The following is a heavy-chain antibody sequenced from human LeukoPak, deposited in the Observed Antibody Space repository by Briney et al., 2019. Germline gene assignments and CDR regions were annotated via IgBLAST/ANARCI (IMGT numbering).Heavy chain of an antibody. J-gene: IGHJ3*02. CDR3: ARSTHRDADAFDI. Sequence: PSETLSLTCTVSGGSISSGSYYWSWIRQPAGKGLEWIGRIYTSGSTNYNPSLKSRVTISVDTSKNQFSLKLSSVTAADTAVYYCARSTHRDADAFDIWGQGTMVTVSS. CDR2: IYTSGST. CDR1: GGSISSGSYY. D-gene: IGHD2-2*01. V-gene: IGHV4-61*02.